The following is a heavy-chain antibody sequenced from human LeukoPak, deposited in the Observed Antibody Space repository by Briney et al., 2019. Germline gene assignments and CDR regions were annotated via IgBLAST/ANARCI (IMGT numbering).Heavy chain of an antibody. D-gene: IGHD4-23*01. V-gene: IGHV3-48*01. CDR3: AGLRWNWYFDL. Sequence: GGSLRLSCAASGFTFSSYSINWVRQAPGKGLEWVSYISSSSSTIYYADSVKGRFTISRDNDKNSLYLQVNSLRAEDTAVYYCAGLRWNWYFDLWGRGTLVTVSS. CDR1: GFTFSSYS. CDR2: ISSSSSTI. J-gene: IGHJ2*01.